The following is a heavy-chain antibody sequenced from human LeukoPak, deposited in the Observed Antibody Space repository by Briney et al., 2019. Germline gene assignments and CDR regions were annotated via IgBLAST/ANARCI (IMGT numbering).Heavy chain of an antibody. D-gene: IGHD2-2*01. V-gene: IGHV3-9*01. CDR3: AKDHCSSTSCHFDY. J-gene: IGHJ4*02. CDR1: GFTFDDYA. CDR2: ISWNSGSI. Sequence: PGRSLRLSCAASGFTFDDYATRWVRQAPGKGLEWVSGISWNSGSIGYADSVKGRFTISRNNAKNSLYLQMNSLRAEDTALYYCAKDHCSSTSCHFDYWGQGTLVTVSS.